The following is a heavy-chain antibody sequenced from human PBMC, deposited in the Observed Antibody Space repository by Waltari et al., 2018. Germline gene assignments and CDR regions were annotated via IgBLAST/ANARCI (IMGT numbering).Heavy chain of an antibody. CDR1: GYSFTAYY. CDR2: INPNGGYT. V-gene: IGHV1-2*02. D-gene: IGHD3-22*01. CDR3: ARDLRDSSGYSS. Sequence: QVQLVQSGAEVQKPGASVKVSCKASGYSFTAYYIHWERQAPGQGLEWMGWINPNGGYTRYAQNFQGRVTMTGDTSIGTAYMELSSLRSDDTAVYYCARDLRDSSGYSSWGQGTLVTVSS. J-gene: IGHJ4*02.